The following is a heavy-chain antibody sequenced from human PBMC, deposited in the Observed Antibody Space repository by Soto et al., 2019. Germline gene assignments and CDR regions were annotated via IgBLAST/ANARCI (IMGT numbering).Heavy chain of an antibody. J-gene: IGHJ4*02. D-gene: IGHD3-22*01. CDR3: AKDSAYYYDSSGYYDY. CDR2: ISWNSGSI. Sequence: SLRLSCAASGFTFDDYAMHWVRQAPGKGLEWVSGISWNSGSIGYADSVKGRFTISRDNAKNSLYLQMNSLRAEDTALYYCAKDSAYYYDSSGYYDYWGQGTLVTVSS. V-gene: IGHV3-9*01. CDR1: GFTFDDYA.